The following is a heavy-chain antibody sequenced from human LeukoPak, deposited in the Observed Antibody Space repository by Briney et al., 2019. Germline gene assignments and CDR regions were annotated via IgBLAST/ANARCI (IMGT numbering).Heavy chain of an antibody. CDR3: ERDGQPTHGHRVEGFYGVDV. D-gene: IGHD3-3*01. Sequence: GGSLRLSCAASEFTFSRYGLHWVRQAPGKGLEWVALISADTTREYYADSVRGRFSISRDNSKSTAYLQINTLSPQDTALYYCERDGQPTHGHRVEGFYGVDVWGQGTTVTVSS. J-gene: IGHJ6*02. CDR1: EFTFSRYG. V-gene: IGHV3-30*04. CDR2: ISADTTRE.